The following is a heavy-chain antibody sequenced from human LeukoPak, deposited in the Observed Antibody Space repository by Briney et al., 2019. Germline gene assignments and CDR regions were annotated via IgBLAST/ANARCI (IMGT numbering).Heavy chain of an antibody. Sequence: ASVKVSCKASGYTFTGYYMHWVRQAPGQGLEWMGWINPNSGGTNYAQKFQGRVTMTRDTSISTAYMELSRLRSDDTPVYYCARDQGYCSSTSCYSYNWFDPWGQGTLVTVSS. D-gene: IGHD2-2*01. CDR2: INPNSGGT. V-gene: IGHV1-2*02. CDR1: GYTFTGYY. J-gene: IGHJ5*02. CDR3: ARDQGYCSSTSCYSYNWFDP.